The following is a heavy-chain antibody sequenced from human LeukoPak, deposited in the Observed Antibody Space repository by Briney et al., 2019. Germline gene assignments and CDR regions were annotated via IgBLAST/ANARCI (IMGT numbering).Heavy chain of an antibody. CDR3: AKEIGAAIYFDF. J-gene: IGHJ4*02. CDR2: ISGSGRAT. D-gene: IGHD6-25*01. CDR1: GFTFSSYA. V-gene: IGHV3-23*01. Sequence: GGSLRLSCAASGFTFSSYAMSWVRQAPGKGLEWVSTISGSGRATHYADSVKGRFTISRENSRNTMYMQMNSLRAEDTAIYYCAKEIGAAIYFDFWGQGTVVTVSS.